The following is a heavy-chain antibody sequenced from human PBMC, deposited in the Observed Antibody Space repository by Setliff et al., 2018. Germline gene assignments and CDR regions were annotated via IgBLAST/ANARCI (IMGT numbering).Heavy chain of an antibody. J-gene: IGHJ4*02. D-gene: IGHD3-10*01. CDR1: GYTFTSYY. CDR2: INPSGGSA. V-gene: IGHV1-46*01. CDR3: ARDLNRWFGEFANRKGVFEY. Sequence: ASVKVSCKASGYTFTSYYIHWVRQAPGQGLEWMGIINPSGGSASVVDKSQGRVTMTRDTSTSTVYMELNSLGADDTAIYFCARDLNRWFGEFANRKGVFEYWGQGTLVTVSS.